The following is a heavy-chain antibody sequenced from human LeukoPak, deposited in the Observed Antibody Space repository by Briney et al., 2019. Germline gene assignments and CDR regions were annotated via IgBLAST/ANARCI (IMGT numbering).Heavy chain of an antibody. CDR1: GGSFSGYY. CDR3: ARHLGGWLQRGADY. V-gene: IGHV4-34*01. Sequence: PSETLSLTCAVYGGSFSGYYWSWIRQPPGKGLEWIGEINHSGSTNYNPSLKSRVTISVDTSKNQFSLKLSSVTAADTAVYFCARHLGGWLQRGADYWGQGTLVTVSS. J-gene: IGHJ4*02. CDR2: INHSGST. D-gene: IGHD5-24*01.